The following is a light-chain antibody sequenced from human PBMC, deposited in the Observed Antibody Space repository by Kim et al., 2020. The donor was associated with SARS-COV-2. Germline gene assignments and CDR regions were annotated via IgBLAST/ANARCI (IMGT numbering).Light chain of an antibody. CDR1: SSDVGTYNY. V-gene: IGLV2-14*03. CDR3: SSYTASRPFV. J-gene: IGLJ1*01. Sequence: QSALTQPASVSGSPGQSITISCTGTSSDVGTYNYVSWYQQYPGKAPKLMIYDVIKRPSGVSNRFSGSKSGNTASLTISGLQAEDEADYYCSSYTASRPFVFGTGTKVTVL. CDR2: DVI.